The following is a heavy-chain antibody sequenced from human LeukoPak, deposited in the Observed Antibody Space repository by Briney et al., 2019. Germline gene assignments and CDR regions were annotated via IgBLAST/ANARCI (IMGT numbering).Heavy chain of an antibody. CDR1: GGSISSYY. Sequence: SETQSLTCTVSGGSISSYYWSWIRQPPGKGLEWIGYIYYSGSTNYNPSLKSRVTISVDTSKNQFSLKLSSVTAADTAVYYCARESLREGEDYGMDVWGQGTTVTVSS. V-gene: IGHV4-59*01. D-gene: IGHD2-21*01. J-gene: IGHJ6*02. CDR2: IYYSGST. CDR3: ARESLREGEDYGMDV.